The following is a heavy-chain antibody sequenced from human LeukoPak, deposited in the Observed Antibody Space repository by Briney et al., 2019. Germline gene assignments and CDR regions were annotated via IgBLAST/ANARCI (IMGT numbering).Heavy chain of an antibody. CDR3: ARDSIVVVTAEGGFDY. Sequence: ASVKVSCKASGYTFTSYYMHWVRQAPGQGLEWMGIINPSGGSTSYAQKFQGRATMTRATSTSTVYMELSSLRSEDTAVYYCARDSIVVVTAEGGFDYWGQGTLVTVSS. J-gene: IGHJ4*02. CDR1: GYTFTSYY. V-gene: IGHV1-46*01. D-gene: IGHD2-21*02. CDR2: INPSGGST.